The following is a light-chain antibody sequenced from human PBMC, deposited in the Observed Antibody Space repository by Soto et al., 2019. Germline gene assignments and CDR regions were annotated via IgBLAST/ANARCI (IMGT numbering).Light chain of an antibody. J-gene: IGKJ4*01. CDR1: QGISSY. V-gene: IGKV1-8*01. CDR2: AAS. Sequence: AIRMTQSPSSLSASTGDRATITCRASQGISSYLAWYQQKPGKAPKRLSYAASTLQSGGPSRFSGSGSGTDFTLTISCLQSEDFATYNCQQYYSYPFTFGGGTKVEIK. CDR3: QQYYSYPFT.